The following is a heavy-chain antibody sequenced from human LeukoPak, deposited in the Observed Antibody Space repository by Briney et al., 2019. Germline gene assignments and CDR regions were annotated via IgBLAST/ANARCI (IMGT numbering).Heavy chain of an antibody. CDR1: GFTFSSYA. CDR3: ANLDYYDSSGSPLDY. D-gene: IGHD3-22*01. CDR2: ISGSGGST. Sequence: PGGSLRLSCAASGFTFSSYAMSWVRQAPGKGLEWVLAISGSGGSTYYADSVKGRFTISRDNSKNTLYLQMNSLRAEDTAVYYCANLDYYDSSGSPLDYWGQGTLVTVSS. V-gene: IGHV3-23*01. J-gene: IGHJ4*02.